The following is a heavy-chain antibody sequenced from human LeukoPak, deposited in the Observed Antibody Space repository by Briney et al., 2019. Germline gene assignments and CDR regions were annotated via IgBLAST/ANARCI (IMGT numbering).Heavy chain of an antibody. CDR1: GGSISNYY. CDR2: VYYTGST. CDR3: AKDGGDIVLMVYAIKATFDY. J-gene: IGHJ4*02. Sequence: SETLSLTCPVSGGSISNYYYWTWIRQPPGKGLEWIGYVYYTGSTNFNPSLKSRVTMSLDTSRNQFSLKLTSLTAADTAVYYCAKDGGDIVLMVYAIKATFDYWGQGTLVTVSS. D-gene: IGHD2-8*01. V-gene: IGHV4-59*01.